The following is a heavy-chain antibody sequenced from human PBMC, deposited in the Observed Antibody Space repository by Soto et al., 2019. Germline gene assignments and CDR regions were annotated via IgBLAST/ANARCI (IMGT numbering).Heavy chain of an antibody. V-gene: IGHV4-34*01. CDR2: INRSGST. CDR3: ARSRGYYYYYYGMDV. Sequence: SETLSLTCAVYGGSFSGYYWSWIRQPPGKGLEWIGEINRSGSTNYNPSLKSRVTISVDTSKNQFSLKLSSVTAADTAVYYCARSRGYYYYYYGMDVWGQGTTVTVSS. CDR1: GGSFSGYY. J-gene: IGHJ6*02. D-gene: IGHD3-10*01.